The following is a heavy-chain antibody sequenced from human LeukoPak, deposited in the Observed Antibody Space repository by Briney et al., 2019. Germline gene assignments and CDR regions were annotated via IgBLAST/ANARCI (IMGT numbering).Heavy chain of an antibody. CDR1: GGSISSYY. Sequence: SETLSLTCTVSGGSISSYYWSWIRQPPGVGLEWIGYIYTSGSTNYNPSLKSRVTISVDTSKNQFSLKLSSVTAADTAVYYCARHKKARAFDIWGQGTMVTVSS. CDR3: ARHKKARAFDI. V-gene: IGHV4-4*09. J-gene: IGHJ3*02. CDR2: IYTSGST.